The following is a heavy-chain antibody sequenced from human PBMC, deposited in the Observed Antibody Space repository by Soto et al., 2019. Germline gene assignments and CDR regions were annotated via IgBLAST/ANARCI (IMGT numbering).Heavy chain of an antibody. D-gene: IGHD3-22*01. CDR2: ISYDGSNK. Sequence: QVQLVESGGGVVQPGRSLRLSCAASGFTFSSYGMHWVRQAPGKGLEWVAVISYDGSNKYYADSVKGRFTISRDNSKNTLYLQMNSLRADDTAVYYCATDCGITMITNWFDPWGQGTLVSVSS. CDR1: GFTFSSYG. V-gene: IGHV3-30*03. J-gene: IGHJ5*02. CDR3: ATDCGITMITNWFDP.